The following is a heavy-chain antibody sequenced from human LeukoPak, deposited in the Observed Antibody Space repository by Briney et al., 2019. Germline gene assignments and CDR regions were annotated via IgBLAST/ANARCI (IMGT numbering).Heavy chain of an antibody. CDR2: IYYSGST. CDR3: ARGHGSSGMDY. V-gene: IGHV4-59*01. D-gene: IGHD6-19*01. Sequence: SETLSLTCTVSGGSISSYYWSWIRQPPGKGLEWIGYIYYSGSTNYNPSLKSRVTILVDTSKNQFSLKVSSVTAADTAVYYCARGHGSSGMDYWGQGTLVTVSS. J-gene: IGHJ4*02. CDR1: GGSISSYY.